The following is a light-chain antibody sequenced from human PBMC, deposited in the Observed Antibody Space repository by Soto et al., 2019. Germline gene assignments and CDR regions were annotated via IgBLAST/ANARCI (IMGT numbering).Light chain of an antibody. CDR1: QHISNW. CDR3: QHYNSYSEA. CDR2: GAS. Sequence: EIQMTQSPSSVSASVGDRVTITCRASQHISNWLAWYQQKQGKAHKXLIYGASSLQSGVPSRFSGSGSGTEVTITISSLQPDDCETYYCQHYNSYSEAFGQGTKVDIK. J-gene: IGKJ1*01. V-gene: IGKV1D-16*01.